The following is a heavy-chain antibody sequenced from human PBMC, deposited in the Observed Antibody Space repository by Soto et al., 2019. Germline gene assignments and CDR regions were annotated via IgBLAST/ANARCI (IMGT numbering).Heavy chain of an antibody. CDR2: IIAIFGTA. Sequence: PVKVSCKAAVGSLSSYASSWVRQAPGQGLEWMGGIIAIFGTANYAQKFQGRVTITADESTSTAYMELSSLRSEDTAVYYCAREGSARTFDYWGQGTLVTVSS. D-gene: IGHD2-15*01. J-gene: IGHJ4*02. CDR1: VGSLSSYA. V-gene: IGHV1-69*01. CDR3: AREGSARTFDY.